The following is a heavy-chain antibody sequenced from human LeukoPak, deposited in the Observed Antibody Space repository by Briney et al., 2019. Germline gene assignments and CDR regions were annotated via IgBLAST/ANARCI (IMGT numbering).Heavy chain of an antibody. J-gene: IGHJ4*02. CDR3: ASGQWTPPDYSFDY. CDR1: EFTFSSYA. V-gene: IGHV3-23*01. D-gene: IGHD6-19*01. Sequence: GGSLRLSCAASEFTFSSYAMSWVRQAPGKGLEWVSAISGSGGSTYYADSVKGRFTISRDNSKNTLYLQMNSLRAEDTAVYYCASGQWTPPDYSFDYWGQGTPVTVSS. CDR2: ISGSGGST.